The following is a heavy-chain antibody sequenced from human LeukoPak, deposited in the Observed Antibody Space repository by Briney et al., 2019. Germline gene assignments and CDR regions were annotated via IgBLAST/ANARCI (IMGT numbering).Heavy chain of an antibody. CDR1: GFTFSSYS. J-gene: IGHJ4*02. CDR2: ISSSSSYI. V-gene: IGHV3-21*04. CDR3: ARDRYGSGSYYSDY. D-gene: IGHD3-10*01. Sequence: GGSLRLSCAASGFTFSSYSMNWVRQAPGKGLEWVSSISSSSSYIYYADSVKGRFTISRDNAKNSLYLQMNSLRAEDTAVYYCARDRYGSGSYYSDYWGQGTLVTVSS.